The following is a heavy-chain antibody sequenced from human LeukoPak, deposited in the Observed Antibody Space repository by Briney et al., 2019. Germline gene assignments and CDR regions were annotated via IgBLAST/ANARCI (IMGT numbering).Heavy chain of an antibody. CDR3: ARYSGYDLNWFDP. Sequence: GASVKVSCKASGGTFSSYAISWVRQAPGQGLEWMGWINPNSGGTNYAQKFQGRVTMTRDTSISTAYMELSRLRSDDTAVYYCARYSGYDLNWFDPWGQGTLVTVSS. J-gene: IGHJ5*02. CDR2: INPNSGGT. CDR1: GGTFSSYA. V-gene: IGHV1-2*02. D-gene: IGHD5-12*01.